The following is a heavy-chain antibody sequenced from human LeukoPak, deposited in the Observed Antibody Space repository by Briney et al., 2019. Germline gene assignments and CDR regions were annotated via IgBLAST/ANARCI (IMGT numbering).Heavy chain of an antibody. CDR3: ARGPPMTTFHFDY. CDR2: INPSGGST. CDR1: GYTFTSHG. V-gene: IGHV1-46*01. J-gene: IGHJ4*02. Sequence: ASVKVSCKASGYTFTSHGISWVRQAPGQGLEWMGIINPSGGSTSYAQKFQGRVTMTRDTSTSTVYMELSSLRSEDTAVYYCARGPPMTTFHFDYWGQGTLVTVSS. D-gene: IGHD4-11*01.